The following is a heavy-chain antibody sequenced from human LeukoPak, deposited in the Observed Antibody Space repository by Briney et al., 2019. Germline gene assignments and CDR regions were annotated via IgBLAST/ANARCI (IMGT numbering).Heavy chain of an antibody. J-gene: IGHJ4*02. V-gene: IGHV1-69*05. CDR1: GGTFSSYA. CDR3: ARDRWYYGSGSYYNNFDY. CDR2: IIPIFGTA. Sequence: SVKVSCKASGGTFSSYAISWVRQAPGQGLEWMGRIIPIFGTANYAQKFQGRVTITTGESTSTAYMELSSLRSEDTAVYYCARDRWYYGSGSYYNNFDYWGQGTLVTVSS. D-gene: IGHD3-10*01.